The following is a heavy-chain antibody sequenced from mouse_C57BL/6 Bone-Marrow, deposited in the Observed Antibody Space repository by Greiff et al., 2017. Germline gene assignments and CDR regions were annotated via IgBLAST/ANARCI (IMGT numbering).Heavy chain of an antibody. CDR3: ARGGYCGLSWFAD. CDR1: GYTFTSYW. Sequence: QVQLQQPGAELVKPGASVKLSCKASGYTFTSYWMHWVKQRPGQGLEWIGMIHPNSGSTNYNEKFKSKATLTVAKSSSTAYVQLSSLTSEDSAVDGCARGGYCGLSWFADWGQGTLVTVSA. D-gene: IGHD2-3*01. V-gene: IGHV1-64*01. CDR2: IHPNSGST. J-gene: IGHJ3*01.